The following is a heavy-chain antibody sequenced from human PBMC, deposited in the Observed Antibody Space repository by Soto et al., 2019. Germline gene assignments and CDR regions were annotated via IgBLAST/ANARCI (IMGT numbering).Heavy chain of an antibody. Sequence: PGGSLRLSSAASGFNVSSNYMTWVRQAPGKGLEWVSVIYSGGSTYFADSVKGRFTISRDNSKNTLYLQMNSLRAEDTAVYYCARERNTLLGMAVWGQGTTVPVS. CDR1: GFNVSSNY. CDR2: IYSGGST. CDR3: ARERNTLLGMAV. V-gene: IGHV3-66*01. J-gene: IGHJ6*02.